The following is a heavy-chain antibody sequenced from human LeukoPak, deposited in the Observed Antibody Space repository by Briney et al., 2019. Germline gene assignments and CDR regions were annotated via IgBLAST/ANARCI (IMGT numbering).Heavy chain of an antibody. CDR1: GFTVSDNY. D-gene: IGHD1-1*01. CDR2: IYHSGST. V-gene: IGHV4-30-2*01. J-gene: IGHJ5*02. CDR3: ARGTERASWFDP. Sequence: LRLSCAASGFTVSDNYMSWVRQAPGKGLEWIGYIYHSGSTYYSPSLKSRVTISVDRSKNQFSLKLSSVTAADTAVYYCARGTERASWFDPWGQGTLVTVSS.